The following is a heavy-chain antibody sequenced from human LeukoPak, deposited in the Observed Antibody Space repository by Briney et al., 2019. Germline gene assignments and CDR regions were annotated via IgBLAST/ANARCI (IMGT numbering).Heavy chain of an antibody. J-gene: IGHJ4*02. V-gene: IGHV4-59*08. CDR1: GGSISSYY. Sequence: SETLSLTCTVSGGSISSYYWSWIRQPPGKGLEWIGYIYYSGSTNYNPSLKSRVTISVDTSKNQFSLMLSSVTAADTAVYYCAGSGTTPNLFDYWGQGTLVTVSA. CDR3: AGSGTTPNLFDY. CDR2: IYYSGST. D-gene: IGHD3-10*01.